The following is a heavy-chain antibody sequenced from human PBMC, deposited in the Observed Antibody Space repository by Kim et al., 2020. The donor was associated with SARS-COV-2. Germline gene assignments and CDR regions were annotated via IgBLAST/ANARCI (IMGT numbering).Heavy chain of an antibody. D-gene: IGHD3-10*01. CDR3: ARVASPRGAPRGNWFDP. Sequence: SETLSLTCTVSGGSISSYYWSWIRQPPGKGLEWIGYIYYSGSTNYNPSLKSRVTISVDTSKNQFSLKLSSVTAADTAVYYCARVASPRGAPRGNWFDPWGQGTLVTVSS. CDR2: IYYSGST. CDR1: GGSISSYY. J-gene: IGHJ5*02. V-gene: IGHV4-59*01.